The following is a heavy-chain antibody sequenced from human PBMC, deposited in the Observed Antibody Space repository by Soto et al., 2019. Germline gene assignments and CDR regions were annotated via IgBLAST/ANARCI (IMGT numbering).Heavy chain of an antibody. CDR3: AKVRVERQTTVTSHLDY. Sequence: GGSLRLSCAASGFTFSSYAMSWVRQAPGKGLEWVSAISGSGGSTYYADSVKGRFTISRDNSKNTLYLQMNSLRAEDTAVYYCAKVRVERQTTVTSHLDYWGQGTLVTVYS. J-gene: IGHJ4*02. CDR1: GFTFSSYA. CDR2: ISGSGGST. V-gene: IGHV3-23*01. D-gene: IGHD4-17*01.